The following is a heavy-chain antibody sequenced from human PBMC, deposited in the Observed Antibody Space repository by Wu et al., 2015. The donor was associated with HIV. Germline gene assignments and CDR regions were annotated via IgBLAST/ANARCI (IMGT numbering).Heavy chain of an antibody. D-gene: IGHD3-9*01. CDR1: GGTFSSYA. J-gene: IGHJ5*02. CDR3: AERVGTKNVITYYFDLVIYQSRVRGGSDPGWGPTGNP. Sequence: QVQLVQSGAEVKKPGSSVKVSCKASGGTFSSYAISWVRQAPGQGLEWMGRIIPIFGTANYAQKFQGRVTITADESTSTAYMELSSLRSEDTAVYYCAERVGTKNVITYYFDLVIYQSRVRGGSDPGWGPTGNPW. CDR2: IIPIFGTA. V-gene: IGHV1-69*13.